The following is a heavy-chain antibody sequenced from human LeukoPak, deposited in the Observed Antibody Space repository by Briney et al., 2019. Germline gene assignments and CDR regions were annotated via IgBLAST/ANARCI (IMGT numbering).Heavy chain of an antibody. CDR3: ARSLYYYDSSGYYYY. CDR2: ISTSGST. D-gene: IGHD3-22*01. CDR1: GLTVSSNY. V-gene: IGHV3-66*02. J-gene: IGHJ4*02. Sequence: GGSLRLSCAASGLTVSSNYMSWVRQAPGKGLEWVSVISTSGSTYYADSVKGRFTIPRDNSKNTLYLQMHSLRPEDTAVYYCARSLYYYDSSGYYYYWGQGTLVTVSS.